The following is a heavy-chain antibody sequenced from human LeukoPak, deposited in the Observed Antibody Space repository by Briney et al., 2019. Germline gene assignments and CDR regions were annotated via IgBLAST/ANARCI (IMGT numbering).Heavy chain of an antibody. D-gene: IGHD4-17*01. Sequence: ASVKVSCKASGYTFTSYGISWLRQTPGQGLEWMGWISAYNGNTNYAQKLQGRVTMTTDTSTSTAYMELRSLRSDDTAVYYCARPAYGDYGMDVWGQGTTVTVSS. CDR3: ARPAYGDYGMDV. CDR2: ISAYNGNT. CDR1: GYTFTSYG. V-gene: IGHV1-18*01. J-gene: IGHJ6*02.